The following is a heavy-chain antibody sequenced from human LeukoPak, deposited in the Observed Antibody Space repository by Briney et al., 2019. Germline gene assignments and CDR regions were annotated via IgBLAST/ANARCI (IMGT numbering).Heavy chain of an antibody. V-gene: IGHV4-61*02. CDR2: IFVSGTT. CDR1: GGSISSGTYS. J-gene: IGHJ5*02. CDR3: ATDNKGYYDFWSGYIRNDNWFDP. D-gene: IGHD3-3*01. Sequence: SETLSLTCSVSGGSISSGTYSWNWIRQPAGQGLEWIGRIFVSGTTNYSPSLKSRVTISVDTSKNQFSLKLSSVTAADTAVYYCATDNKGYYDFWSGYIRNDNWFDPWGQGTLVTVSS.